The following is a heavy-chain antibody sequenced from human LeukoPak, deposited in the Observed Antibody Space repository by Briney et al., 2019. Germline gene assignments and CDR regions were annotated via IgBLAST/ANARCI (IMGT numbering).Heavy chain of an antibody. CDR2: IWYDGSNE. D-gene: IGHD5-24*01. Sequence: GGSLRLSCAASGFTFNTYGMHWVRRAPGKGLEWVAVIWYDGSNEFYSDSVKGRFTISRHNSKNTLYLQMNSLRAEDTAVYYCARDSVRDGYNSDYFDFWGQGTLVTVSS. CDR3: ARDSVRDGYNSDYFDF. J-gene: IGHJ4*02. CDR1: GFTFNTYG. V-gene: IGHV3-33*01.